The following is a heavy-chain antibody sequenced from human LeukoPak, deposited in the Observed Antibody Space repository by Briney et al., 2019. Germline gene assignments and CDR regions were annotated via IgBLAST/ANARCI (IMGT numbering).Heavy chain of an antibody. J-gene: IGHJ5*02. V-gene: IGHV5-51*01. Sequence: GESLKISCKASGYRFAYHWIAWVRQMPGRGLEWIGIIYPGDSDTRYSPSSEGQVTISADKSIDTAYLQWSSLKASDTAIYYCARLPNSGADLTWFDPWGQGTLVTVSS. CDR2: IYPGDSDT. CDR3: ARLPNSGADLTWFDP. D-gene: IGHD3-10*01. CDR1: GYRFAYHW.